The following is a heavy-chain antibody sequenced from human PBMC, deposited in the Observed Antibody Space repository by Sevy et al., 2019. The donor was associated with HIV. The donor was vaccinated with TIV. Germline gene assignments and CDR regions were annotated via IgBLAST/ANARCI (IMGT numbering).Heavy chain of an antibody. D-gene: IGHD5-18*01. CDR2: IRNRASGWIP. Sequence: GGSLRLSCSGSGFNFGNYLMSWVRQAPGQGLEWVGFIRNRASGWIPNYAASVKGRFTISRDDSKSIVFLQMNGLQSEDTAVYYCARSAREDSYGSESFDIWGQGTMVTVSS. V-gene: IGHV3-49*04. CDR3: ARSAREDSYGSESFDI. J-gene: IGHJ3*02. CDR1: GFNFGNYL.